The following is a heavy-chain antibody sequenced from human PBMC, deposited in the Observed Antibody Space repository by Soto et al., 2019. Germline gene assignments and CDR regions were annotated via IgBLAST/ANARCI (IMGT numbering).Heavy chain of an antibody. D-gene: IGHD3-10*01. CDR2: FDPEKGKR. Sequence: QVPLVQSGAEVKKPGASVKVSCKVSVYTFTDLSMHWVRQAPGEGLEWMGGFDPEKGKRIYAQNFQGRVTMTEDTSTVTAYMELSSLRSDDTAVYYCAASILRVWVLPHFDYWGQGTLVSVSS. V-gene: IGHV1-24*01. CDR1: VYTFTDLS. CDR3: AASILRVWVLPHFDY. J-gene: IGHJ4*02.